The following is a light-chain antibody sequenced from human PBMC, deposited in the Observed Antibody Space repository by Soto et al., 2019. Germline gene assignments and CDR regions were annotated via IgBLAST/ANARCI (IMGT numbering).Light chain of an antibody. CDR3: CSYTSDLTPYV. CDR1: SSNIGSDY. J-gene: IGLJ1*01. CDR2: RDI. V-gene: IGLV1-47*01. Sequence: QSVLTQPPSASGTPGQTVTITCSGSSSNIGSDYVFWYQQLPGTAPRLLIYRDIQRPSGVPDRFSGSKSGNVASLTISGLQAEDEADYYCCSYTSDLTPYVFGTGTKVTVL.